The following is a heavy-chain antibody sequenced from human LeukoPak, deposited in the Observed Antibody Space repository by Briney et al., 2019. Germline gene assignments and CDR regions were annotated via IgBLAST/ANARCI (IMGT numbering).Heavy chain of an antibody. CDR3: ARASLREYSYGSYYYYYMDV. J-gene: IGHJ6*03. V-gene: IGHV4-34*01. D-gene: IGHD5-18*01. Sequence: SETLSLTCAVYGGSFSGYYWSWIRQPPGKGLEWIGEINHSGSTNYNPSLKSRVTISVDTSKNQFSLKLSSVTAADTAVYYCARASLREYSYGSYYYYYMDVWGKGTTVTISS. CDR1: GGSFSGYY. CDR2: INHSGST.